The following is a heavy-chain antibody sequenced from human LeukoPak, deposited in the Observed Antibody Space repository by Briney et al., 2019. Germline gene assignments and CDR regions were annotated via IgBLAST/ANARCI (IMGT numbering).Heavy chain of an antibody. V-gene: IGHV4-4*02. D-gene: IGHD3-10*01. Sequence: SETLSLTCAVSGGSISSSNWWSWVRQPPGKGLEWIGEIYHSGSTNYNPSLKSRVTISVDKSKNQFSLKLSSVTAADTAMYYCARHGGFVSGSSDTVYYYYYMDVWGKGTTVTISS. CDR3: ARHGGFVSGSSDTVYYYYYMDV. CDR1: GGSISSSNW. CDR2: IYHSGST. J-gene: IGHJ6*03.